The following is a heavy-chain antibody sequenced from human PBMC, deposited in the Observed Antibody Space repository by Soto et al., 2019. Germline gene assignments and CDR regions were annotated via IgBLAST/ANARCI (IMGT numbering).Heavy chain of an antibody. J-gene: IGHJ4*02. D-gene: IGHD3-10*01. CDR1: GGTISDSAYY. CDR2: VHYSGST. Sequence: SETLSLTCTVSGGTISDSAYYWVWMRQSPGKGLEWIGRVHYSGSTLYNPSVAGRVAGRVTMSVDTTKNQFSLKFNSVTAADTAVYYCALSGVSLLRGAIDHWGQGTLVTVSS. V-gene: IGHV4-39*01. CDR3: ALSGVSLLRGAIDH.